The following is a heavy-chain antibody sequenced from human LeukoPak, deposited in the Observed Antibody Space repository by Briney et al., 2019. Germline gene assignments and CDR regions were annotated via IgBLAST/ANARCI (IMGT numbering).Heavy chain of an antibody. V-gene: IGHV4-59*08. CDR2: IYYSGST. D-gene: IGHD3-3*01. J-gene: IGHJ4*02. CDR3: ARGDFWSGQQLDY. Sequence: PSETLSLTCTVSGGSISSFYWSWIRQPPGKGLEWIGYIYYSGSTNYSPSLKSRVTISVDTSKNQFSLKLRSVTAADTAVYYCARGDFWSGQQLDYWGQGTLVTVSS. CDR1: GGSISSFY.